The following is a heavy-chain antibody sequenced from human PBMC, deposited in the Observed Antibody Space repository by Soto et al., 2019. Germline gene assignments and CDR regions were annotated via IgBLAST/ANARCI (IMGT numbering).Heavy chain of an antibody. Sequence: ASVKVSCKASGYTFTSYYMRWVRQAPGQGLDWMGMINSSGGFTTYAQKFQGRVTMTRDTSTNTIYMELSSLRSEDTAVYYCGRGENVLNYYDSSGQDSYFDYWGQGSLVTVSS. CDR3: GRGENVLNYYDSSGQDSYFDY. D-gene: IGHD3-22*01. V-gene: IGHV1-46*01. CDR1: GYTFTSYY. J-gene: IGHJ4*02. CDR2: INSSGGFT.